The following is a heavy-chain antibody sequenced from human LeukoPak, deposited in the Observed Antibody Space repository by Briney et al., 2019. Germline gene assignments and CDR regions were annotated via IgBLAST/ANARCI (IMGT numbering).Heavy chain of an antibody. V-gene: IGHV3-23*01. CDR3: AKDSRITMIVVVITYFQH. D-gene: IGHD3-22*01. Sequence: GGSLRLSCAASGFTFSSYAMSWVRQAPGKGLEWVSAISGSGGSTYYADSVKGRFTISRDNSKNTLYLQTNSLRAEDTAVYYCAKDSRITMIVVVITYFQHWGRGTLVTVSS. CDR1: GFTFSSYA. J-gene: IGHJ1*01. CDR2: ISGSGGST.